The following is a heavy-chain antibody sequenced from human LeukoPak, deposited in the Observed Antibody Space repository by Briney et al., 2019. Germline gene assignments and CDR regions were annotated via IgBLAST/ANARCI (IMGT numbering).Heavy chain of an antibody. D-gene: IGHD3-9*01. CDR2: MNPNSGNT. CDR1: GYTYTSYD. Sequence: ASVKVSCKASGYTYTSYDINWVRQATGQGLEWMGWMNPNSGNTGYAQKFQGRVTMTRNTSISTAYMELSSLRSEDTAVYYCAMRSLRYFDWVEVWGQGTLVTVSS. CDR3: AMRSLRYFDWVEV. V-gene: IGHV1-8*01. J-gene: IGHJ5*02.